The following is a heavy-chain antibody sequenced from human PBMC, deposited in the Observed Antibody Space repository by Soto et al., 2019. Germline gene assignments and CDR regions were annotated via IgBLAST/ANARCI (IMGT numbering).Heavy chain of an antibody. CDR1: GGSISSGGYS. Sequence: PSETLSLTCAVSGGSISSGGYSWSWIRQPPGKGLEWIGYIYHSGSTYYNPSLKSRVTISVDRSKNQFSLKLSSVTAADTAVYYCARESVGYCSGGSCSSRWFDPWGQGTLVTVSS. CDR3: ARESVGYCSGGSCSSRWFDP. CDR2: IYHSGST. J-gene: IGHJ5*02. D-gene: IGHD2-15*01. V-gene: IGHV4-30-2*01.